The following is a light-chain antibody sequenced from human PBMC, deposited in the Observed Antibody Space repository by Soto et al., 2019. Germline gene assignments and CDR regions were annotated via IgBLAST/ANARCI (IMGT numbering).Light chain of an antibody. CDR1: SSDVGAFNY. CDR2: DVS. J-gene: IGLJ1*01. CDR3: NSYTSNNTYV. V-gene: IGLV2-14*03. Sequence: QSFLAQPASVSGSPGQAITISCSGTSSDVGAFNYVSWYQQHPGKAPKLMIYDVSNRPSGVSNRFSGSKSGNTASLTISGLRAEDEADYYCNSYTSNNTYVFGTGTKVTVL.